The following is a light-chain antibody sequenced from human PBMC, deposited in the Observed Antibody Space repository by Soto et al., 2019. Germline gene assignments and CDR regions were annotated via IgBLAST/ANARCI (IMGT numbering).Light chain of an antibody. CDR2: EVN. Sequence: QSVLTQPASVSGSPGQSVTISCTGASSDVGGHDYVSWYQQHPGKAPKLILYEVNNRPSGVSNHFSGSKSGNTASLIISGLQAHEEADYYCSSYSTTSTLVFGSGTKVTVL. CDR1: SSDVGGHDY. CDR3: SSYSTTSTLV. V-gene: IGLV2-14*01. J-gene: IGLJ1*01.